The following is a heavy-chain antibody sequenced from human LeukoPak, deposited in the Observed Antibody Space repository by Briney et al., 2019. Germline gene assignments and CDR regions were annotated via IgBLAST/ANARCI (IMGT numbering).Heavy chain of an antibody. V-gene: IGHV4-39*07. CDR1: GGSISSSSYY. Sequence: SETLSLTCTVSGGSISSSSYYWGWIRQPPGKGLEWIGSIYYSGSTYYNPSLKSRVTISVDTSKNQFSLKLSSVTAADTAVYYCARATVTRDMDVWGKGTTVTISS. J-gene: IGHJ6*03. D-gene: IGHD4-17*01. CDR2: IYYSGST. CDR3: ARATVTRDMDV.